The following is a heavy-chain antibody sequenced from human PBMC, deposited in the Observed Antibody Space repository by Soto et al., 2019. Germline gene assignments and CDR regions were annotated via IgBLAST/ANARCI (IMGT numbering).Heavy chain of an antibody. Sequence: GGSLRLSCAASGFTFSSYGMHWVRQAPGKGLEWVAVISYDGSNKYYADSVKGRFTISRDNSKNTLYLQMNSLRAEDTAVYYCAKGSYYDSSGYYRTFDYWGQGTLVTVSS. CDR2: ISYDGSNK. D-gene: IGHD3-22*01. V-gene: IGHV3-30*18. J-gene: IGHJ4*02. CDR1: GFTFSSYG. CDR3: AKGSYYDSSGYYRTFDY.